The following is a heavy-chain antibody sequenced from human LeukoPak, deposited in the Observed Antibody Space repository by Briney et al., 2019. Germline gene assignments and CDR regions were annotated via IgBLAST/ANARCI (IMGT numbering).Heavy chain of an antibody. J-gene: IGHJ6*04. V-gene: IGHV1-46*01. Sequence: ASVKVSCKASGYTFTSYYMHWVRQAPGQGLEWMGIINPSGGSTSYAQKFQGRVTMTRDTSTSTVYMELSSLRSEDTAVYYCARERGDDIVVVPAAPGMDVWGKGTTVIVSS. CDR1: GYTFTSYY. D-gene: IGHD2-2*01. CDR2: INPSGGST. CDR3: ARERGDDIVVVPAAPGMDV.